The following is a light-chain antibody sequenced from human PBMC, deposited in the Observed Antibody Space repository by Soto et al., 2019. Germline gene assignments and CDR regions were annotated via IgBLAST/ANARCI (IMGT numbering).Light chain of an antibody. J-gene: IGKJ1*01. Sequence: EIVMTQSPATLSVSPGERATLSCRASQSVSNNLAWYQKKPGQAPRLLIYGASTRATGIPARFSGSGSGTEFTLTITSLQSEDFAVYYCQQYNTWWTFGHGTRVEIK. V-gene: IGKV3-15*01. CDR2: GAS. CDR3: QQYNTWWT. CDR1: QSVSNN.